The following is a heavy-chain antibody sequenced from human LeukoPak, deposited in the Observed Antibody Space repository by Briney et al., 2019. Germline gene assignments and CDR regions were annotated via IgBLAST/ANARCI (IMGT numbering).Heavy chain of an antibody. J-gene: IGHJ4*02. CDR1: GYTFTSYY. V-gene: IGHV1-46*01. Sequence: ASVKVSCKASGYTFTSYYMHWVRQAPGQGLEWIGIINPSGGSTSYAQKFQGRVTMTRDTSTSTGYMELRSLRSDDTAVYYCARGDGYCSGGSCRIFDYWGQGALVTVSS. CDR2: INPSGGST. CDR3: ARGDGYCSGGSCRIFDY. D-gene: IGHD2-15*01.